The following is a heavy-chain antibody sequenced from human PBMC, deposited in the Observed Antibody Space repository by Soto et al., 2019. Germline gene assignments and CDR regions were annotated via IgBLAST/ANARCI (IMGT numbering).Heavy chain of an antibody. CDR2: INAGNGNT. Sequence: ASVKVSCKASGYTFTSYAMHWVRQAPGQRLEWMGWINAGNGNTKYSQKFQGRVTITRDTSASTAYMELSSLRSEDTAVYYCARAEDGDYDFSHLDYWGQGTLVTVSS. J-gene: IGHJ4*02. D-gene: IGHD3-3*01. CDR1: GYTFTSYA. CDR3: ARAEDGDYDFSHLDY. V-gene: IGHV1-3*01.